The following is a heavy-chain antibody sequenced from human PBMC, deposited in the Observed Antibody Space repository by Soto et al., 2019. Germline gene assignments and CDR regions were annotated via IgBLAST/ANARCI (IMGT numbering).Heavy chain of an antibody. CDR1: RFTFSSYA. CDR2: ISYDGSNK. Sequence: QVQLVESGGGVVQPGRSLRLSCAASRFTFSSYAMHWVRQAPGKGLEWVAVISYDGSNKYYADSVKGRFTISRDNSKNTLDLQMSGLRPEDTALYFCARAAPAGLGKYYDMDVWGLGTTVTVSS. D-gene: IGHD3-10*01. CDR3: ARAAPAGLGKYYDMDV. J-gene: IGHJ6*02. V-gene: IGHV3-30-3*01.